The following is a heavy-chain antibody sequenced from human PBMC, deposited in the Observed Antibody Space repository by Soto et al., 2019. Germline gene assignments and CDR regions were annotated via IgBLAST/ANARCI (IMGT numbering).Heavy chain of an antibody. D-gene: IGHD3-22*01. V-gene: IGHV4-30-4*01. Sequence: PSETLSLTCTVSGGSISSGDYYWSWIRQPPGKGLEWIGYIYYSGSTYYNPSLKSRVTISVDTSKNQFSLKLSSVTAADTAVYYCARDGGLVVNYYYGMDVWGQGTTVTVSS. CDR3: ARDGGLVVNYYYGMDV. J-gene: IGHJ6*02. CDR1: GGSISSGDYY. CDR2: IYYSGST.